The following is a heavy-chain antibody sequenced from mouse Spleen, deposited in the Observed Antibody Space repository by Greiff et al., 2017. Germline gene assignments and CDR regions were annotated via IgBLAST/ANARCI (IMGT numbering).Heavy chain of an antibody. CDR2: ISSGSSTI. CDR3: ARVYDYDGYAMDY. Sequence: EVKLMESGGGLVQPGGSRKLSCAASGFTFSSFGMHWVRQAPEKGLEWVAYISSGSSTIYYADTVKGRFTISRDNPKNTLFLQMTSLRSEDTAMYYCARVYDYDGYAMDYWGQGTSVTVSS. J-gene: IGHJ4*01. V-gene: IGHV5-17*02. D-gene: IGHD2-4*01. CDR1: GFTFSSFG.